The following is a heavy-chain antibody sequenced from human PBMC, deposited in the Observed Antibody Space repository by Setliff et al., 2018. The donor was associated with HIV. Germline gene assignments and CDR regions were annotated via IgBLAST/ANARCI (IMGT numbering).Heavy chain of an antibody. J-gene: IGHJ6*03. CDR2: IYTNGNT. V-gene: IGHV4-61*09. CDR1: GGSISSGNYY. CDR3: AREGGIHFSYHYMDV. Sequence: SETLSLTCTVSGGSISSGNYYWSWIRQSAGKGLEWIGHIYTNGNTHYNSSLKSRVTISVDLSKNQFSLKLTSVSPADAAVYYCAREGGIHFSYHYMDVWGRGTTVTVSS.